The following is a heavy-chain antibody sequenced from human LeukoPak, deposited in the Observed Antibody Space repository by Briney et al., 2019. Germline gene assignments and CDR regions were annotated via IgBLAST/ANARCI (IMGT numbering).Heavy chain of an antibody. CDR2: IYSGGST. J-gene: IGHJ4*02. D-gene: IGHD3-3*02. V-gene: IGHV3-53*01. CDR1: GFTVSSNY. CDR3: AREVSGSSFFAH. Sequence: GGSLRLSCAASGFTVSSNYMSWVRQAPGKGLEWVSVIYSGGSTSYADSVKGRFTISRDNSKNTLCLEMNSLRAADTAVYYCAREVSGSSFFAHWGQGPLVTVSS.